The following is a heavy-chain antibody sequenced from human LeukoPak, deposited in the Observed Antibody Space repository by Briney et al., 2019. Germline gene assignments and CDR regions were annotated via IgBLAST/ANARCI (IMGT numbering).Heavy chain of an antibody. CDR1: GVTFSSYG. Sequence: GGTLRLSCAASGVTFSSYGMSWVRQAPGKGLEWVSAISGSGGSTYYADSVKGRFTISRDNSKNTLYLQMNSLRAEDTAVYYCAKAPYYDILTKPPYFDYWGQGTLVTVSS. J-gene: IGHJ4*02. D-gene: IGHD3-9*01. V-gene: IGHV3-23*01. CDR3: AKAPYYDILTKPPYFDY. CDR2: ISGSGGST.